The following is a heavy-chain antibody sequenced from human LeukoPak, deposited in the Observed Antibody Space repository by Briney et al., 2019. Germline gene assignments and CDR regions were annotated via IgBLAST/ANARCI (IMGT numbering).Heavy chain of an antibody. V-gene: IGHV4-39*01. D-gene: IGHD4-17*01. CDR1: GDSISSSSYY. CDR2: IYYSGST. CDR3: ARRRGYGDYVIDY. Sequence: SETLSLTCTVSGDSISSSSYYWGWIRQPPGKGLEWIGSIYYSGSTYYNPSLKSRVTISVDTSKNQFSLKPSSVTAADTAVYYCARRRGYGDYVIDYWGQGTLVTVSS. J-gene: IGHJ4*02.